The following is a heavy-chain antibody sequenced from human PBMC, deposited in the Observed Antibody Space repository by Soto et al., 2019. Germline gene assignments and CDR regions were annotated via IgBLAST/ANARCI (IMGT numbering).Heavy chain of an antibody. V-gene: IGHV3-23*01. CDR3: AKSYLVYDFWSGYYRDRDAFDI. J-gene: IGHJ3*02. D-gene: IGHD3-3*01. CDR1: GFTFSSYA. CDR2: ISGSGGST. Sequence: PGGSLRLSCAASGFTFSSYAMSWVRQAPGKGLEWVSAISGSGGSTYYADSVRGRFTISRDNPKNTLYLQMNSLRAEDTAVYYCAKSYLVYDFWSGYYRDRDAFDIWGQGTMVTVS.